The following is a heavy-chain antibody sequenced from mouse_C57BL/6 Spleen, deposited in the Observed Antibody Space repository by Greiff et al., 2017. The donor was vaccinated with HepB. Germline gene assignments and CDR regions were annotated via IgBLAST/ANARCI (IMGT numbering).Heavy chain of an antibody. D-gene: IGHD2-4*01. V-gene: IGHV1-78*01. J-gene: IGHJ3*01. CDR1: GYTFTDHT. CDR2: IYPRDGST. Sequence: VQLQQSDAELVKPGASVKISCKVSGYTFTDHTIHWMKQRPEQGLEWIGYIYPRDGSTKYNEKFKGKATLTADKSSSPAYMQLNILTSEDPAVYFCARDGDYDVAWFAYWGQGTLVTVSA. CDR3: ARDGDYDVAWFAY.